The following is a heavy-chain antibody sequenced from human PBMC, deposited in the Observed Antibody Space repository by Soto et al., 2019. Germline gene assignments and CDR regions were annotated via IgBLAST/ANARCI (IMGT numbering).Heavy chain of an antibody. CDR3: ARGGTAAADYYYYYGMDV. CDR2: MNPNSGNT. V-gene: IGHV1-8*01. D-gene: IGHD6-13*01. Sequence: ASVKVSCKASGYTFTSYDINWVRQATGQGLEWMGWMNPNSGNTGYAQKFQGRVTMTRNTSISTAYMELSSLRSEDTAVYYCARGGTAAADYYYYYGMDVWAQGTTVTVSS. CDR1: GYTFTSYD. J-gene: IGHJ6*02.